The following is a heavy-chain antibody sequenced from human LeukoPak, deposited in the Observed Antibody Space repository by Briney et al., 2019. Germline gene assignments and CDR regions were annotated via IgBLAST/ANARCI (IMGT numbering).Heavy chain of an antibody. D-gene: IGHD6-6*01. CDR1: GGSISSSSYY. J-gene: IGHJ5*02. CDR2: IYHSGST. V-gene: IGHV4-39*07. CDR3: ARGGIAAPTVPGKNWFDP. Sequence: SETLSLTCTVSGGSISSSSYYWGWIRQPPGKGLEWIGSIYHSGSTYYNPSLKSRVTISVDTSKNQFSLKLSSVTAADTAVYYCARGGIAAPTVPGKNWFDPWGQGTLVTVSS.